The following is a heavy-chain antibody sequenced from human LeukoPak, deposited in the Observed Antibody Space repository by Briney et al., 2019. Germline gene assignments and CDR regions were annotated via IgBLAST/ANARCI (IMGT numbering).Heavy chain of an antibody. CDR1: GGTFSSYA. V-gene: IGHV1-2*02. D-gene: IGHD7-27*01. CDR3: ARVGAKLTERLKDAFDI. Sequence: GASVKVSCKASGGTFSSYAISWVRQAPGQGLEWMGWINPNSGGTNYAQKFQGRVTMTRDTSISTAYMELSRLRSDDTAVYYCARVGAKLTERLKDAFDIWGQGTMVTVSS. J-gene: IGHJ3*02. CDR2: INPNSGGT.